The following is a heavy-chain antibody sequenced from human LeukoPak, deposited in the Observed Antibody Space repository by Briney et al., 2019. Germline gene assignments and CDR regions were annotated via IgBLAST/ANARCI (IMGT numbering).Heavy chain of an antibody. CDR1: GYTFTGYY. CDR3: ARLYYYGSGSYSTFDY. J-gene: IGHJ4*02. Sequence: ASVKVSCKASGYTFTGYYMHWVRQAPGQGLEWMGWINPNSGGTNYAQKFQGRVTMTRDTSISTAYMELSRLRSDDTAVYYCARLYYYGSGSYSTFDYWGQGTLVTVSS. V-gene: IGHV1-2*02. D-gene: IGHD3-10*01. CDR2: INPNSGGT.